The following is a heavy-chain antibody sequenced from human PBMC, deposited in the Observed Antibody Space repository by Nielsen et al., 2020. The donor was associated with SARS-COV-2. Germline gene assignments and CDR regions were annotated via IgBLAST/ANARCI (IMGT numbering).Heavy chain of an antibody. V-gene: IGHV4-31*03. J-gene: IGHJ1*01. CDR2: IYYSGST. CDR3: ARAGYSSSWYGEYFQH. Sequence: SETLSLTCTVSGGSISNGGYYWSWIRQHPGKGLEWIGYIYYSGSTYYNPSLKSRVTISVDTSKNQFSLKLSSVTAADTAVYYCARAGYSSSWYGEYFQHWGQGTLVTVSS. D-gene: IGHD6-13*01. CDR1: GGSISNGGYY.